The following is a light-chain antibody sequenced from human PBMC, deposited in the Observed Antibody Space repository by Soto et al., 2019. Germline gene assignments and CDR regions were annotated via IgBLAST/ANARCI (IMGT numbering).Light chain of an antibody. CDR1: SCDVGGYNY. Sequence: QSALTQPASVSGSPGQSITISCTGTSCDVGGYNYVSWYQQQSGKAPKLMIHEVSNRPSGVSNRFSGSKSGNTASLTISGLQAEDEADYYCSSYTSSRAYVFGIGTKLTVL. J-gene: IGLJ1*01. CDR2: EVS. CDR3: SSYTSSRAYV. V-gene: IGLV2-14*01.